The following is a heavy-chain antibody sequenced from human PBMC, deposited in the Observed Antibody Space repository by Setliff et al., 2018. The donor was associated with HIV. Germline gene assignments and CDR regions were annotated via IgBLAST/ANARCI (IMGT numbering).Heavy chain of an antibody. Sequence: HPGGSLRLSCAVSGLIFSNYNMNWVRQAPGKGLEWISYISHAGSPTYYTDSVRGRFTISRDNAKNSLYLQMNSLRAEDTAVYYCVRVGRWGTFMYGMDVWGQGTTVTVSS. V-gene: IGHV3-48*04. J-gene: IGHJ6*02. D-gene: IGHD2-8*01. CDR1: GLIFSNYN. CDR3: VRVGRWGTFMYGMDV. CDR2: ISHAGSPT.